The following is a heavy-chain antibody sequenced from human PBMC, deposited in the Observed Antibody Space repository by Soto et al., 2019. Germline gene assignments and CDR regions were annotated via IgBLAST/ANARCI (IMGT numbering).Heavy chain of an antibody. CDR3: ARGMTTVTTYDY. CDR2: IYHSGST. J-gene: IGHJ4*02. CDR1: GGSISSGGYS. V-gene: IGHV4-30-2*01. D-gene: IGHD4-4*01. Sequence: LQLQESGSGLVKPSQTLSLTCAVSGGSISSGGYSWSWIRQPPGKGLEWIGYIYHSGSTYYNPSPKSRVTISVDRSKNQFSLNLSSVTAADTAVYYCARGMTTVTTYDYWGQGTLVTVSS.